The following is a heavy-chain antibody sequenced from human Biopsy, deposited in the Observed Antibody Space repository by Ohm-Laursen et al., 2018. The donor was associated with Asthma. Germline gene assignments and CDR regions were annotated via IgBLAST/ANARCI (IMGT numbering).Heavy chain of an antibody. J-gene: IGHJ3*02. CDR2: ISKDASTQ. D-gene: IGHD1-1*01. CDR3: VRDGTDDAFDN. V-gene: IGHV3-30*01. Sequence: LSLTCAASGFSFSNFAIHWVRQAPGKGLEWVGVISKDASTQDYADSVKGRFTMAGDNSKNTLDLQMNSLREEDTAVYYCVRDGTDDAFDNWGQGTVVSVSS. CDR1: GFSFSNFA.